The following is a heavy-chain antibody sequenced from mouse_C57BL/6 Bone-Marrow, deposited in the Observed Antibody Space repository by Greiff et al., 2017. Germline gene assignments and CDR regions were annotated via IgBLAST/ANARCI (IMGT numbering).Heavy chain of an antibody. CDR1: GFTFSSYA. J-gene: IGHJ1*03. V-gene: IGHV5-4*01. D-gene: IGHD1-1*01. CDR2: ISDGGSYT. Sequence: DVHLVESGGGLVKPGGSLKLSCAASGFTFSSYAMSWVRQTPEKRLEWVATISDGGSYTYYPDNVKGRFTISRDNAKNNLYLQMSHLKSEDTAMYYCARDGYYGSRDFDVWGTGTTVTVSS. CDR3: ARDGYYGSRDFDV.